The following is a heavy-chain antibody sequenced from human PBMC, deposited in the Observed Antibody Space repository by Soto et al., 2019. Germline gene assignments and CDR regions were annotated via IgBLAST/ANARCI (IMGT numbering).Heavy chain of an antibody. CDR3: ARDRTRYYDSSGYRYYYGMDV. Sequence: QVQLVESGGGVVQPGRSLRLSCVASRFTFSLYGMHWVRQAPGKGLEWVADIWYDGTNKYYADSVKGRFAISRDNSKNTLYLQMNSLGAEDTAVYYCARDRTRYYDSSGYRYYYGMDVWGQGTTVTVSS. V-gene: IGHV3-33*01. D-gene: IGHD3-22*01. CDR2: IWYDGTNK. J-gene: IGHJ6*02. CDR1: RFTFSLYG.